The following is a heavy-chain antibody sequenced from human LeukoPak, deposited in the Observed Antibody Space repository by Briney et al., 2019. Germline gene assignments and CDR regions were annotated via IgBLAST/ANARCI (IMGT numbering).Heavy chain of an antibody. CDR3: AKSGALYEAESDY. CDR1: GFTFSSYA. D-gene: IGHD2-2*02. Sequence: GGSLRLSCAASGFTFSSYAMSWVRQAPGKGLEWVSATSGSGGSTYYADSVKGRFTISRDNSKNTLYLQMNSLRAEDTAVYYCAKSGALYEAESDYWGQGTLVTVSS. CDR2: TSGSGGST. V-gene: IGHV3-23*01. J-gene: IGHJ4*02.